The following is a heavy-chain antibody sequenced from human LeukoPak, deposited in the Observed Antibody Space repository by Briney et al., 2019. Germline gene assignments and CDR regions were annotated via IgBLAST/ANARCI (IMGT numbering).Heavy chain of an antibody. D-gene: IGHD5-24*01. J-gene: IGHJ4*02. CDR1: GYTFTGYY. CDR2: INPNSGGT. CDR3: ARVSAGIGRSGVKMASTFALFDY. V-gene: IGHV1-2*02. Sequence: ASVKVSCKASGYTFTGYYMHWVRQAPGQGLEWMGWINPNSGGTNYAQKFQGRVTMTRDTSISTAYMELSRLRSDDTAVYYCARVSAGIGRSGVKMASTFALFDYWGQGTLVTVSS.